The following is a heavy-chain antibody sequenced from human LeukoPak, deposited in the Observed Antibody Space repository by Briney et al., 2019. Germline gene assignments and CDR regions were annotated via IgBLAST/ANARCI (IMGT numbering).Heavy chain of an antibody. J-gene: IGHJ4*02. CDR3: ARGIGLSTTVTPIDY. Sequence: PSETLSLTCTVSGGSISSSSYYWGWIRQPPGKGLEWIGEINHSGSTNYNPSLKSRVTISVDTSKNQFSLKLSSVTAADTAVYYCARGIGLSTTVTPIDYWGQGTLVTVSS. CDR2: INHSGST. CDR1: GGSISSSSYY. V-gene: IGHV4-39*07. D-gene: IGHD4-17*01.